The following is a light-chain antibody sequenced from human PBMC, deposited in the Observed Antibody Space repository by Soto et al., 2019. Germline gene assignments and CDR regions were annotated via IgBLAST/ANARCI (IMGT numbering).Light chain of an antibody. V-gene: IGLV2-14*01. CDR1: SSDVGSYKY. CDR2: EVN. Sequence: QSALTQPASVSGSPGQSIAISCTGTSSDVGSYKYVSWFQQHPGKAPKLVIYEVNNRPSGVSNRFSGSKSGNMASLTISGLQAEDEADYYCSSFTTTYTWVFGGGTKLTVL. J-gene: IGLJ3*02. CDR3: SSFTTTYTWV.